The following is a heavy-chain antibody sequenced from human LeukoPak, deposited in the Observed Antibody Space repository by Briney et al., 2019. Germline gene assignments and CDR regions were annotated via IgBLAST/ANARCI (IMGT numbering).Heavy chain of an antibody. CDR3: AKGHYDSSGYYSGQFDY. J-gene: IGHJ4*02. D-gene: IGHD3-22*01. CDR1: GFTFSSYG. Sequence: QPGRSLRLSCAASGFTFSSYGMHWARQAPGKGLEWVAVISYDGSNKYYADSVKGRFTISRDNSKNTLYLQMNSLRAEDTAVYYCAKGHYDSSGYYSGQFDYWGQGTLVTVSS. CDR2: ISYDGSNK. V-gene: IGHV3-30*18.